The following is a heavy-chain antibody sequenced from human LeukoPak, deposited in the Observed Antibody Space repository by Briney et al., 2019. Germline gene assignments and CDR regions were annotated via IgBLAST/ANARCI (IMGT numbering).Heavy chain of an antibody. CDR1: GFTFRNRW. D-gene: IGHD6-13*01. V-gene: IGHV3-7*01. Sequence: PGGSLRLSCAASGFTFRNRWATWVRQAPGKGLEWVASTGQYGHDNDYVDSVRGRFTISRDFAKISLFLQMNSLRVEDTAVYYCAAGGAPGRFDYWGRGAPVTVSS. CDR3: AAGGAPGRFDY. CDR2: TGQYGHDN. J-gene: IGHJ4*02.